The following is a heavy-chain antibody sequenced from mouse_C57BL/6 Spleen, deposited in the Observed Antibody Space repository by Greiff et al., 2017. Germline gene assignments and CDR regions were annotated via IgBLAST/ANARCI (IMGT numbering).Heavy chain of an antibody. D-gene: IGHD2-1*01. J-gene: IGHJ3*01. CDR3: TRPTLLLSWFAY. Sequence: QVQLQQSGAELVRPGASVTLSCKASGYTFTDYEMHWVKQTPVHGLEWIGAIDPETGGTAYNQKFKGKAILTADKSSSTAYMELRSLTSEDSAVYYCTRPTLLLSWFAYWGQGTLVTVSA. CDR1: GYTFTDYE. V-gene: IGHV1-15*01. CDR2: IDPETGGT.